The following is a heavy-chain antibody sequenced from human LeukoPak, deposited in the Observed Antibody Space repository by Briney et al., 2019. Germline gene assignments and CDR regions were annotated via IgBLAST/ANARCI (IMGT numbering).Heavy chain of an antibody. V-gene: IGHV4-59*01. Sequence: SETLSLTCTVSGGSISNYYWSWIRQPPGKGLEWIGYIYYSGSTNYNPSLKSRVTISVDTSKNQFSLKLSSVTAADTAVYYCASSSSWPVDWFDPWGQGTLVTVSS. CDR2: IYYSGST. CDR3: ASSSSWPVDWFDP. CDR1: GGSISNYY. D-gene: IGHD6-13*01. J-gene: IGHJ5*02.